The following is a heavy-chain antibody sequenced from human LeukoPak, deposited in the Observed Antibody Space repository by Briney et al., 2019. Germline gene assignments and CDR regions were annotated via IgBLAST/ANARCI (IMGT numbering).Heavy chain of an antibody. CDR3: VQGTRRGAITMVRGVIGKSYDS. V-gene: IGHV3-30*02. Sequence: GGSLRLSCAASGFTFSNYSMNWVRQAPGKGLEWVAFIPYDGTNKYYADSVKGRFTISRDNSKNTLYLQMNSLRAADTALYYCVQGTRRGAITMVRGVIGKSYDSWGQGTLVTVSS. J-gene: IGHJ4*02. D-gene: IGHD3-10*01. CDR2: IPYDGTNK. CDR1: GFTFSNYS.